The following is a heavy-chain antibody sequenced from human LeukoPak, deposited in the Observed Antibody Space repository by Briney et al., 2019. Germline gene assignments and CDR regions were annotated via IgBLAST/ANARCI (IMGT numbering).Heavy chain of an antibody. V-gene: IGHV3-7*01. CDR2: IKQDGSEK. CDR1: GFTFTKYW. Sequence: GGSLRLSCAASGFTFTKYWMTWVRQAPGKGLEWVANIKQDGSEKFYVDSVKGRFTISRDNAKNSLDLHINSLGAEDTAVYYCARGLDCRSTSCYLDNWGQGTLVTVSS. CDR3: ARGLDCRSTSCYLDN. D-gene: IGHD2-2*01. J-gene: IGHJ4*02.